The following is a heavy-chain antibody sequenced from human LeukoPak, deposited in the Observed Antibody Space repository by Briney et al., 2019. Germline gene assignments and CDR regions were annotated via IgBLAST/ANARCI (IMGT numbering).Heavy chain of an antibody. D-gene: IGHD1-26*01. CDR2: IYHSGST. J-gene: IGHJ4*02. CDR1: GGSISSSNW. Sequence: GTLSLTCAVSGGSISSSNWWSWVRPPPGKGLKWIGEIYHSGSTNYNPSLKSRVTISVDKSKNQFSLKLSSVTAADTAVYYCARGPRGRDYFDYWGQGTLVTVSS. V-gene: IGHV4-4*02. CDR3: ARGPRGRDYFDY.